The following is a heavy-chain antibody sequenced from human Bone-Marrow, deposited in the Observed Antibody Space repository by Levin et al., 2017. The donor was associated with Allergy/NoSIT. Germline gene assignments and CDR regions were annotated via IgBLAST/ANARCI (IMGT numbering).Heavy chain of an antibody. V-gene: IGHV4-38-2*02. Sequence: SQTLSLTCAVSGYSIRSGYYWGWIRQSPGKGLEWIGVIYHTGSTYYNPSLKSRVSISVDTSKNQFSLNLSSVTAADTAVYYCAREMALQSRVINFGFDPWGQGILVTVSS. CDR3: AREMALQSRVINFGFDP. D-gene: IGHD3-22*01. CDR2: IYHTGST. J-gene: IGHJ5*02. CDR1: GYSIRSGYY.